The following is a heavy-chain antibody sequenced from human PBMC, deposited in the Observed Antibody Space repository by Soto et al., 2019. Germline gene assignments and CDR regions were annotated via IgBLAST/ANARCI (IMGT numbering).Heavy chain of an antibody. CDR3: SGIIYRPGVVNMLFLP. CDR1: GYSFTSYW. V-gene: IGHV5-51*03. CDR2: IYPGDSDT. Sequence: PGESLKISCKGSGYSFTSYWIGWVRQMPGKGLEWMGIIYPGDSDTRYSPSFQGQVTISADKSISTAYLQWSSLKASDTAMYYFSGIIYRPGVVNMLFLPRGQGTLVTVSS. J-gene: IGHJ5*02. D-gene: IGHD3-3*01.